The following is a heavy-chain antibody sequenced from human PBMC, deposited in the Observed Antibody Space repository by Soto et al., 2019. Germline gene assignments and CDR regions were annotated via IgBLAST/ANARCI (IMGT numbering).Heavy chain of an antibody. Sequence: LSLTCTVSGFIFGSYAMNWVRQVPGKGPEWVAVLSTDGSTPYYADSVRGRFTISRDNSKNTLFLQMNSLRPEDTAIYFCAKSYDLWSPYLSFGDQRDPWGQGTLVTVS. J-gene: IGHJ5*02. CDR2: LSTDGSTP. V-gene: IGHV3-30*16. D-gene: IGHD3-3*01. CDR1: GFIFGSYA. CDR3: AKSYDLWSPYLSFGDQRDP.